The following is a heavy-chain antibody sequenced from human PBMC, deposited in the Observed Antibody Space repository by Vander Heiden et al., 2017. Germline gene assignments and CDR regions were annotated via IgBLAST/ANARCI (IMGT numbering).Heavy chain of an antibody. J-gene: IGHJ5*02. CDR1: GSTFSSYS. CDR2: ISSSSSYI. V-gene: IGHV3-21*01. CDR3: AIQRGYSYGYPWFDP. Sequence: EVQLVESGGGLVKPGGSLRLSCAASGSTFSSYSMNWVRQAPGKGLEWVSSISSSSSYIYYADSVKGRFTISRDNAKNSLYLQMNSLRAEDTAVYYCAIQRGYSYGYPWFDPWGQGTLVTVSS. D-gene: IGHD5-18*01.